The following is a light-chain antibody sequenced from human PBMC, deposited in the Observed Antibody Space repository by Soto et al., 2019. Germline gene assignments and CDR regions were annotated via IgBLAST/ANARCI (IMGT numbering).Light chain of an antibody. CDR2: DVI. J-gene: IGLJ2*01. CDR3: CSYAVADIFV. V-gene: IGLV2-11*01. Sequence: QSALPQPHSVSGYPGQSVTISCTGTSSDVGGYNYVSWYQQHPGKAPKLMIYDVIKRPSGVPDRFSGSKSGNTASLTISGLQAEDEADYYCCSYAVADIFVFGGGTKVTVL. CDR1: SSDVGGYNY.